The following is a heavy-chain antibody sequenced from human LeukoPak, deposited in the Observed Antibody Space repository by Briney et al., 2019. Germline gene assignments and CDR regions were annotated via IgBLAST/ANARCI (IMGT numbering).Heavy chain of an antibody. Sequence: PGGSLRLSCAASGFTFTNYWMSWVRQAPGKGLEWVANIKQDGSEKYYVDSVKGRFTISRDNAKNSLYLQMNSLRAEDTAVYYCASGIAAAGTDYWGQGTLVTVSS. V-gene: IGHV3-7*01. CDR3: ASGIAAAGTDY. D-gene: IGHD6-13*01. CDR2: IKQDGSEK. CDR1: GFTFTNYW. J-gene: IGHJ4*02.